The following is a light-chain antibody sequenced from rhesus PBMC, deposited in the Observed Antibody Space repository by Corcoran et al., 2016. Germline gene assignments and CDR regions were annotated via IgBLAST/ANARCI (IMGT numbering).Light chain of an antibody. Sequence: DIQMTQSPSSLSTSVGDTVTITCRASQRISSGLAWYQQKPGKAPKLLSYKASTVQSGVTSRFSGSGSGTNLPLTISSLQSEDFATYYCPQYTRGPYMYSFGQGSKVEIK. J-gene: IGKJ2*01. CDR2: KAS. V-gene: IGKV1-22*01. CDR3: PQYTRGPYMYS. CDR1: QRISSG.